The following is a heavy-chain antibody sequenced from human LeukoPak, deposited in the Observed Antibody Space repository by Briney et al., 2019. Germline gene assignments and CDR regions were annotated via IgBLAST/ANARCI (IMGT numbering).Heavy chain of an antibody. J-gene: IGHJ6*02. V-gene: IGHV3-48*02. CDR1: GFTFRSHT. CDR2: ISSTSGTI. Sequence: GGSLRLSCAASGFTFRSHTMSWVRQGPGKGLECVSYISSTSGTIYYADSVKGRFTISRDNAKNSLYLQMKSLREEDTAVYYCARDYYGMDVWGQGTTVTVSS. CDR3: ARDYYGMDV.